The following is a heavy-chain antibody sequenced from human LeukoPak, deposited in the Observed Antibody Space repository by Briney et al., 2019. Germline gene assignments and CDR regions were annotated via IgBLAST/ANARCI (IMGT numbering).Heavy chain of an antibody. CDR1: GFTFSSYA. CDR3: VALYCSSTSCYPGGRYFDY. Sequence: GGSLRLSCAASGFTFSSYAMSWVRQASGRGLEWVGRIRSKANSYATAYAASVKGRFTISRDDSKNTAYLQMNSLKTEDTAVYYCVALYCSSTSCYPGGRYFDYWGQGTLVTVSS. J-gene: IGHJ4*02. V-gene: IGHV3-73*01. D-gene: IGHD2-2*01. CDR2: IRSKANSYAT.